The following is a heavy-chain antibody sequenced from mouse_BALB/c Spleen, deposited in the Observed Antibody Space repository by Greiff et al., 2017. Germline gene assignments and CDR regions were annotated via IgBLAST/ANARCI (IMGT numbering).Heavy chain of an antibody. Sequence: DVMLVESGGGLVQPGGSMKLSCVASGFTFSNYWMNWVRQSPEKGLEWVAEIRLKSNNYATHYAESVKGRFTISRDDSKSSVYLQMNNLRAEDTGIYYCTDGNYLSAYWGQGTLVTVSA. D-gene: IGHD2-1*01. CDR2: IRLKSNNYAT. CDR3: TDGNYLSAY. V-gene: IGHV6-6*02. J-gene: IGHJ3*01. CDR1: GFTFSNYW.